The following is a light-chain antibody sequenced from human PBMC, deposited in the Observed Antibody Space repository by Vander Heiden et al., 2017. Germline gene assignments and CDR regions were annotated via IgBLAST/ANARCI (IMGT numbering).Light chain of an antibody. CDR3: AAWDDSLNGPV. J-gene: IGLJ3*02. CDR1: SSNIGSNT. Sequence: QSVLTQPPSASGTPGPRVTISCSESSSNIGSNTVNWYQQLPGTAPKLLIYSYNQRPSGVPDRFSGSKSGTSASLAISGLQSEDEAGYYCAAWDDSLNGPVFGGGTKLTVL. CDR2: SYN. V-gene: IGLV1-44*01.